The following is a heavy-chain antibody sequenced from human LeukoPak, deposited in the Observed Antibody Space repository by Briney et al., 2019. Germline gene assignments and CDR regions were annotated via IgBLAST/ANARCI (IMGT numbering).Heavy chain of an antibody. J-gene: IGHJ4*02. D-gene: IGHD3-22*01. CDR2: IYYSGST. V-gene: IGHV4-39*07. CDR3: AREVHSFYFDSSGYYTD. CDR1: GGSISSSSYY. Sequence: PSETLSLTCTVSGGSISSSSYYWGWIRQPPGKGLEWIGSIYYSGSTYYNPSLKSRVTISVDTSKNQFSLKLSSVTAADTAVYYCAREVHSFYFDSSGYYTDWGQGTLVTVSS.